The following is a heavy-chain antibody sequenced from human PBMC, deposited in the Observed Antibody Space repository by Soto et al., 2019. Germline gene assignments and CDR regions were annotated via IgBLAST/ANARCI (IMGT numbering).Heavy chain of an antibody. D-gene: IGHD3-22*01. CDR2: IYYSGNT. Sequence: SETLSLTCPVSGVSISDYYWSWIRQPPGKGLEWIGYIYYSGNTNYNPSLKSRVTISEDTSKNQFSLRLSSVTTADTAVYYCARDREYYDSSGLYFDYWGQGTLVTVSS. V-gene: IGHV4-59*01. CDR1: GVSISDYY. J-gene: IGHJ4*02. CDR3: ARDREYYDSSGLYFDY.